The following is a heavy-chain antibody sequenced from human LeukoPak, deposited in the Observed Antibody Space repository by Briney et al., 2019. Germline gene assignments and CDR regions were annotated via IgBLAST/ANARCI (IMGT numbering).Heavy chain of an antibody. V-gene: IGHV4-34*01. Sequence: SETLPLTCAVYGGSFSGYYWSWIRQPPGKGLEWIGEINHSGSTNYNPSLKSRVTISVDTSKNQFSLKLSSVTAADTAVYYCASNAFVRGSYYAFDIWGQGTMVTVSS. D-gene: IGHD1-26*01. CDR2: INHSGST. J-gene: IGHJ3*02. CDR3: ASNAFVRGSYYAFDI. CDR1: GGSFSGYY.